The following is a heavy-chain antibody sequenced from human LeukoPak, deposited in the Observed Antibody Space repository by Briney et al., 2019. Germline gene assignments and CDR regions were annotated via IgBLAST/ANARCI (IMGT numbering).Heavy chain of an antibody. D-gene: IGHD5-18*01. Sequence: ASVKASCKASGYTFNDYYIHWVRQAPGQGLERMGWINPKSGGTNYAQKFQGRVTMTRDTSISAAYMELSRLRSDDTAVYYCARIGGRGYTHGTFDYWGQGTLVTVSS. CDR2: INPKSGGT. CDR3: ARIGGRGYTHGTFDY. J-gene: IGHJ4*02. V-gene: IGHV1-2*02. CDR1: GYTFNDYY.